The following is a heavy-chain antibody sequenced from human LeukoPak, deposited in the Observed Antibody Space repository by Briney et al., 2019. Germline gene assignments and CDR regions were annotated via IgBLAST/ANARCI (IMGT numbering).Heavy chain of an antibody. CDR2: VGIAGDT. J-gene: IGHJ3*01. D-gene: IGHD1-14*01. CDR1: GFTFNNYE. CDR3: AREGRMGTADAFDV. Sequence: GGSLRLSCAATGFTFNNYEMHWVRQPAGKGLEGVSAVGIAGDTFYAGSVKGRFSISRDNSESSLFLQMNSLRAGDTAVYYCAREGRMGTADAFDVWGQGTMVTVSS. V-gene: IGHV3-13*01.